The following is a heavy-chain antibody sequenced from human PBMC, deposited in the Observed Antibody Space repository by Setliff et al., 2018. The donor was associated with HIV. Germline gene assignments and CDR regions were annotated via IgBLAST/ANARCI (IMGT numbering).Heavy chain of an antibody. CDR3: ARGGIAARWALDY. CDR2: IRSSGSPI. J-gene: IGHJ4*02. Sequence: GGSLRLSCAASGFTFSSYGMHWVRQAPGKGLEWISYIRSSGSPIYYADSVKGRFTISRDNAKNSLYLQMNSLRVEDTAVYYCARGGIAARWALDYWGQGIVVTVSS. CDR1: GFTFSSYG. D-gene: IGHD6-6*01. V-gene: IGHV3-48*04.